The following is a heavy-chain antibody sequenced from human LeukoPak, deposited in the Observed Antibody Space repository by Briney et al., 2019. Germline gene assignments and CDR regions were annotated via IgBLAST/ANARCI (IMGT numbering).Heavy chain of an antibody. Sequence: PGGSLRLSCAASGFTFSRYAMRWVRQAPGKGLEGVSAISGSGGSTYYADSVKGRFTISRDNSKNTLYLQMNSLRAEDTAVYYCAKDRGYSSSWALFDYWGQGTLVTVSS. CDR2: ISGSGGST. CDR3: AKDRGYSSSWALFDY. V-gene: IGHV3-23*01. CDR1: GFTFSRYA. J-gene: IGHJ4*02. D-gene: IGHD6-13*01.